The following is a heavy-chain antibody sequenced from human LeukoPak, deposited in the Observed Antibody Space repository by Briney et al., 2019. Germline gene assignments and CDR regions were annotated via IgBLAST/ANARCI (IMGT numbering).Heavy chain of an antibody. CDR2: INHSGST. J-gene: IGHJ4*02. Sequence: SETLSLTCAVYGGSFSGYYWSWIRQPPGKGLEWIGEINHSGSTNYNPSLKSRVTISVDTSKNQFSLKLSSVTAADTAVYYCAKDGENWNSPDYWGQGTLVTVSS. CDR1: GGSFSGYY. CDR3: AKDGENWNSPDY. V-gene: IGHV4-34*01. D-gene: IGHD1-7*01.